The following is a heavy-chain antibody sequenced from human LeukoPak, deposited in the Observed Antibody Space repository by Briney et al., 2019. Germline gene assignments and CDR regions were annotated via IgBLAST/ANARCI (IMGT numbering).Heavy chain of an antibody. CDR1: GFTVSSNY. CDR2: IYSGGST. J-gene: IGHJ4*02. Sequence: PGGSLRLSXAASGFTVSSNYMSWVRQAPGKGLEWVSVIYSGGSTYYADSVKGRFTISRDNSKNTLYLQMNSLRAEDTAVYYCARDHVGLWLLNWGQGTLVTVSS. D-gene: IGHD5-18*01. CDR3: ARDHVGLWLLN. V-gene: IGHV3-53*01.